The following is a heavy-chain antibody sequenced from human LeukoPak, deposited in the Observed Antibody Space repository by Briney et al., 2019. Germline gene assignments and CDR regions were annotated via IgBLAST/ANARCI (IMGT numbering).Heavy chain of an antibody. Sequence: PGGSLRLSCAASGFTVSSNYMSWVRQAPGKGLEWVSVIYSGGSTYYADSVKGRFTISRDNSKNTLYLQMNSLRVEDTAVYYCARGRLTTYYYYGMDVWGQGTTVTVSS. J-gene: IGHJ6*02. V-gene: IGHV3-66*01. CDR3: ARGRLTTYYYYGMDV. CDR1: GFTVSSNY. D-gene: IGHD4/OR15-4a*01. CDR2: IYSGGST.